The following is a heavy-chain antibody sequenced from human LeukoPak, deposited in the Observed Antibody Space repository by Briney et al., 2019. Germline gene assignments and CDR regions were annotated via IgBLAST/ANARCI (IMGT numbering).Heavy chain of an antibody. CDR1: GYTFTSYG. CDR2: ISAYNGNT. Sequence: ASVKVSCKASGYTFTSYGISWVRQAPGQGLEWMGWISAYNGNTNYAQKLQGRVTMTRNTSISTAYMELSSLRSEDTAVYYCARGGWLQLEDAFDIWGQGTMVTVSS. J-gene: IGHJ3*02. D-gene: IGHD5-24*01. CDR3: ARGGWLQLEDAFDI. V-gene: IGHV1-18*01.